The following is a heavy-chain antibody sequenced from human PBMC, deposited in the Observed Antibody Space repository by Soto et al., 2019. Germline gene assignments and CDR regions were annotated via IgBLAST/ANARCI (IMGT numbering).Heavy chain of an antibody. V-gene: IGHV1-69*13. CDR1: GGTFSSYA. CDR2: IIPIFGST. CDR3: AKDTGAGRPNYYYYYMDV. Sequence: SVKVSCKASGGTFSSYAISWVRQAPGQGLEWMGGIIPIFGSTSYAQKFQGRVTMTGDESTSTVYMELSSLRSEDTAVYYCAKDTGAGRPNYYYYYMDVWGKGTTVTVSS. J-gene: IGHJ6*03. D-gene: IGHD4-4*01.